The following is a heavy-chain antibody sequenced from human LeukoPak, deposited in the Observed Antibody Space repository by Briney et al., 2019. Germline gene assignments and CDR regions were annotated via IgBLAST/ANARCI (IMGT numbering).Heavy chain of an antibody. V-gene: IGHV5-51*01. J-gene: IGHJ5*02. D-gene: IGHD6-13*01. Sequence: GESLKISCKGSGYSFTSYCIGWVRQMPGKGLEWMGIIYPGDSDTRYSPSFQGQVTISADKSISTAYLQWSSLKASDTAMYYCARRSGYSSSWYWFDPWGQGTLVTVSS. CDR2: IYPGDSDT. CDR3: ARRSGYSSSWYWFDP. CDR1: GYSFTSYC.